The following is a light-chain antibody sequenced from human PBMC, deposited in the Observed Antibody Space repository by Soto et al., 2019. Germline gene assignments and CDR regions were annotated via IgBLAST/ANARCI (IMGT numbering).Light chain of an antibody. V-gene: IGKV3-15*01. Sequence: EILMTQSPATLSVSPGERATLSCRASQTVRSKLAWYQQKPGKAPRLLIYGASTRASGIPARSSGSGSGTELTLTISSLQSEDFAVYYCQQYNNWSLTFGGGTKVDIK. CDR1: QTVRSK. J-gene: IGKJ4*01. CDR2: GAS. CDR3: QQYNNWSLT.